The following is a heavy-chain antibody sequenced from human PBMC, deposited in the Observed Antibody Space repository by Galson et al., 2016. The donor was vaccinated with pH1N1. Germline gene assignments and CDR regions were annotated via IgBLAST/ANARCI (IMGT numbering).Heavy chain of an antibody. J-gene: IGHJ4*02. Sequence: SLRLSCAVSGFTFDSHEMNWVRQAPGKGLEWVASISSGGNTMFYADSVKGRFIISRDNAKNSLYLQMNSLRVEDTAVYYCARAYYDPLTRFSGAFDYWGPGTLVTVSS. CDR1: GFTFDSHE. D-gene: IGHD3-9*01. CDR3: ARAYYDPLTRFSGAFDY. V-gene: IGHV3-48*03. CDR2: ISSGGNTM.